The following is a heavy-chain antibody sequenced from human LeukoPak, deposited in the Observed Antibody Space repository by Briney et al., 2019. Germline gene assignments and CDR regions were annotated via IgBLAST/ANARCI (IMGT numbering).Heavy chain of an antibody. V-gene: IGHV3-23*01. CDR3: AKDGYYYDSSGYYYPTSTSWFDP. J-gene: IGHJ5*02. CDR2: ISGSGGST. Sequence: GGSLRLSCAASGFTFSSYAMSWVRQAPGKGLEWVSAISGSGGSTYYADSVKGRFTISRDNSKNTLYLQMNSLRAEDTAVYYCAKDGYYYDSSGYYYPTSTSWFDPWGQGTLVTVSS. CDR1: GFTFSSYA. D-gene: IGHD3-22*01.